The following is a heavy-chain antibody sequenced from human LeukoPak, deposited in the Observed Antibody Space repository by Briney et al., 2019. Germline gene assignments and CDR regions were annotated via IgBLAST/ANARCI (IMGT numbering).Heavy chain of an antibody. V-gene: IGHV4-4*02. CDR2: IYHSGST. CDR3: ARGSLCYYGSGSTYFDY. D-gene: IGHD3-10*01. Sequence: PSETLSLTCAVSGGSISSSNWWSWVRQPPGKGLEWIGEIYHSGSTNYNPSLKSRVTISVDKSKNQFSLKLSSVTAADTAVYYCARGSLCYYGSGSTYFDYWGQGTLVTVSS. J-gene: IGHJ4*02. CDR1: GGSISSSNW.